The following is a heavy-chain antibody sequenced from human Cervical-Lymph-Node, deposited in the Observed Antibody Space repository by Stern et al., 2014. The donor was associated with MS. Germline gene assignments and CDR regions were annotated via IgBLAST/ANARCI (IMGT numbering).Heavy chain of an antibody. CDR3: ARALRGGSYSVDY. D-gene: IGHD3-10*01. CDR1: GYTFTTYG. CDR2: ISGYNGNT. J-gene: IGHJ4*02. Sequence: VQLVESGAEVKKPGASVTVSCKASGYTFTTYGITWVRQAPGKGLERMGWISGYNGNTNSAQKLQGRVTMTTDTSTNTAYMDLRSLRSDDTAVYYCARALRGGSYSVDYWGQGTLVTVSS. V-gene: IGHV1-18*01.